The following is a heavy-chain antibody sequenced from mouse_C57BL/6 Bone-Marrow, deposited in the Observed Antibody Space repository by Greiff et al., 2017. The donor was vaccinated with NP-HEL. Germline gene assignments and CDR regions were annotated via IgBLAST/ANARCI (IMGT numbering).Heavy chain of an antibody. J-gene: IGHJ3*01. CDR1: GFTFSSYG. D-gene: IGHD1-1*01. V-gene: IGHV5-6*01. CDR2: ISSGGSYT. Sequence: EVQLVESGGDLVKPGGSLKLSCAASGFTFSSYGMSWVRQTPDKRLEWVATISSGGSYTYYPDSVKGRFTISRDNAKNTLYLQMSSLKSEDTAMYYCARHYYYGSSPWFAYWGQGTLVTVSA. CDR3: ARHYYYGSSPWFAY.